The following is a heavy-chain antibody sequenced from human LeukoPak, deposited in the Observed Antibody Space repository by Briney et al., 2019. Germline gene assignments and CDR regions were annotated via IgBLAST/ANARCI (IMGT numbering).Heavy chain of an antibody. V-gene: IGHV3-64D*09. CDR1: GFTFSSYA. CDR3: VKARGIQLWLPGDY. J-gene: IGHJ4*02. D-gene: IGHD5-18*01. CDR2: ISSNGGST. Sequence: GGSLRLSCAASGFTFSSYAMHWVRQAPGRGLEYVSAISSNGGSTYYGDSVKGRFTIPRDNSKNTLYLQMSSLRAEDTAVYYCVKARGIQLWLPGDYWGQGTLVTVSS.